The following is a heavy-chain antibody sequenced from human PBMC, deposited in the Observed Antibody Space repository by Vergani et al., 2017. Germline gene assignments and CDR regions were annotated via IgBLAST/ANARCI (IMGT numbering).Heavy chain of an antibody. J-gene: IGHJ6*02. CDR1: GYTFTSYG. D-gene: IGHD3-16*01. V-gene: IGHV1-18*01. Sequence: QVQLVQSGAEVKKPGASVKVSCKASGYTFTSYGISWVRQAPGQGLEWMGWISAYNGNTNYAQKLQGRVTMTTDTSTSTAYMELRSLRSDDTAVYYCAGMKKGAPMISCYDCMDVWGQGTTVTVSS. CDR3: AGMKKGAPMISCYDCMDV. CDR2: ISAYNGNT.